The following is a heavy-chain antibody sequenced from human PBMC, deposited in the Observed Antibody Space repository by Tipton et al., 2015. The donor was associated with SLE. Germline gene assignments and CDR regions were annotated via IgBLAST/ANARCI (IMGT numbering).Heavy chain of an antibody. D-gene: IGHD3-10*01. V-gene: IGHV4-31*03. J-gene: IGHJ5*02. CDR3: ARGLRITMVRGTNGWFDP. CDR1: GGSISSGGYY. Sequence: TLSLTCTVSGGSISSGGYYWSWIRQHPGKGLEWIGYIYYSGSTYYNPSLKSRVTISVDTSKNQFSLKLSSVTAADTAVYYCARGLRITMVRGTNGWFDPWGQGTLVTVSS. CDR2: IYYSGST.